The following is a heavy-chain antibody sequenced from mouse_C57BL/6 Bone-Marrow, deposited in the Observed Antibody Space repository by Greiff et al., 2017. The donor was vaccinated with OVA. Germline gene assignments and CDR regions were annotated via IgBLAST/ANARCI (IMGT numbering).Heavy chain of an antibody. V-gene: IGHV14-4*01. Sequence: EVQLQESGAELVRPGASVKLSCTASGFNIKDDYMHWVKQRPEQGLEWIGWIDPENGDTEYASKFQGKATITADTSSNTAYLQLSSLTSEDTAVYYCTPRDYGSSAFAYWGQGTLVTVSA. J-gene: IGHJ3*01. CDR1: GFNIKDDY. D-gene: IGHD1-1*01. CDR3: TPRDYGSSAFAY. CDR2: IDPENGDT.